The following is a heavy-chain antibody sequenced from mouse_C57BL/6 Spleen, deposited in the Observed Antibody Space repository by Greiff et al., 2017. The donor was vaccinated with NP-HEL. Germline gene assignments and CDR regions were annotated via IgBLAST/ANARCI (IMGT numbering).Heavy chain of an antibody. CDR2: IDPSDSYT. J-gene: IGHJ2*01. D-gene: IGHD1-1*01. CDR3: ARRASLLEYFDY. Sequence: QVQLKQPGAELVKPGASVKLSCKASGYTFTSYWMQWVKQRPGQGLEWIGEIDPSDSYTNYNQKFKGKATLTVDTSSSTAYMQLSSLTSEDSAVYYCARRASLLEYFDYWGQGTTLTVPS. V-gene: IGHV1-50*01. CDR1: GYTFTSYW.